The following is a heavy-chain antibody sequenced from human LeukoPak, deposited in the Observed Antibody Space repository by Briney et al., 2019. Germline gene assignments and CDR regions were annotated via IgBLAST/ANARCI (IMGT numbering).Heavy chain of an antibody. CDR3: AREGYYGSGSPPSLYFDY. CDR1: GFTFGNYV. D-gene: IGHD3-10*01. V-gene: IGHV3-30-3*01. Sequence: GGSLRLSCAASGFTFGNYVIHWVRQAPGKGLEWVAVTSSDLNVKLYADSVKGRFTISRDNSRSTLYLQMNSLRPEDTAIYYCAREGYYGSGSPPSLYFDYWGQGTLVTVSS. J-gene: IGHJ4*02. CDR2: TSSDLNVK.